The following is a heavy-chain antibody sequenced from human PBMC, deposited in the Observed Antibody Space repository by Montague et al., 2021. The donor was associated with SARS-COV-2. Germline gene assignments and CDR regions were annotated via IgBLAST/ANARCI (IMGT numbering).Heavy chain of an antibody. J-gene: IGHJ2*01. CDR3: ARRGGGEVFARFMYWYFDV. Sequence: SETLSLTCSVSGGSINNYYWGWVRQSPGKGLEWIGYIYYSGSVTTSYNPSLKSRVSISGDTSENPFSLKLTSVTAADTAVYYCARRGGGEVFARFMYWYFDVWSRGSLVTVSS. CDR1: GGSINNYY. D-gene: IGHD2-21*01. CDR2: IYYSGSVTT. V-gene: IGHV4-59*13.